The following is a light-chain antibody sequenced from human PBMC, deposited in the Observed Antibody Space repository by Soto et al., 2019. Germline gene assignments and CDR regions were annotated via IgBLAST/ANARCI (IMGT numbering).Light chain of an antibody. CDR3: QQRSNWPPWT. J-gene: IGKJ1*01. CDR2: DAS. Sequence: EIVLTQSPATLSLSPGERATLSCRASQSVSSNLAWYQQRPGQAPRLLIYDASNRATSIPARFSGSGSGTDFTLTISSLEPEDFAVYYCQQRSNWPPWTFGQGTKVEIK. CDR1: QSVSSN. V-gene: IGKV3-11*01.